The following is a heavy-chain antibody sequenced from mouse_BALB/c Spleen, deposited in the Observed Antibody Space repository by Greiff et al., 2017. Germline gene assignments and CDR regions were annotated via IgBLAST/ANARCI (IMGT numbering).Heavy chain of an antibody. CDR1: GFSLTSYG. CDR2: LWGDGST. V-gene: IGHV2-3*01. J-gene: IGHJ3*01. D-gene: IGHD2-3*01. CDR3: AANDGFVGFAY. Sequence: VMLVESGPGLVAPSQSLSITCTVSGFSLTSYGVSWVRQPPGKGLEWLGALWGDGSTNYHSALISRLSISKDNSKSKVLLKLNSRQTDDTAAYYCAANDGFVGFAYRGQGTLVTVSA.